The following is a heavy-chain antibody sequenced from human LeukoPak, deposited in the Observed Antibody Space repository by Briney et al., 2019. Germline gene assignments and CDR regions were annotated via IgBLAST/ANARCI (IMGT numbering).Heavy chain of an antibody. D-gene: IGHD1-14*01. V-gene: IGHV3-30-3*01. Sequence: PGRSLRLSCAASGFTFSSYAMHWVRQAPGKGLEWVAVISYDGSNKYYADSVKGRFTISRDNSKNTLYLQMNSLRAEDTAVYYCTRDPLRREAYYFDYWGQGTLVTVSS. CDR3: TRDPLRREAYYFDY. J-gene: IGHJ4*02. CDR1: GFTFSSYA. CDR2: ISYDGSNK.